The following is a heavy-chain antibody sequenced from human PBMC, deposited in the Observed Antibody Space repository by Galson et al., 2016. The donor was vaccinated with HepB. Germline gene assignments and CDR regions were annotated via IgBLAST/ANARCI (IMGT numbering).Heavy chain of an antibody. CDR3: ARTEFGVVNPTTYSVGH. J-gene: IGHJ5*02. CDR2: IYHSGST. Sequence: SETLSLTCAVSGGSISNNNWWSWVRQSPGRGLEWIGEIYHSGSTNYNPSLKSRVTISLDKSESHFSLKLTSVTAADTAVYYCARTEFGVVNPTTYSVGHWGQGILVTVS. V-gene: IGHV4-4*02. D-gene: IGHD1-1*01. CDR1: GGSISNNNW.